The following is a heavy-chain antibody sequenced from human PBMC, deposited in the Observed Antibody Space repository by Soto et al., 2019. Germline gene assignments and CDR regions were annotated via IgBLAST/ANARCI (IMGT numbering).Heavy chain of an antibody. D-gene: IGHD3-9*01. CDR2: ISYSGGSR. J-gene: IGHJ4*02. CDR1: GFAFDRFA. V-gene: IGHV3-23*01. Sequence: EVKLLESGGGLVQPGGSLRLSCTASGFAFDRFAMNWVRQAPGKGLQWVSSISYSGGSRYYADSVKGRFTVSRDNSKKTLFLQINNLRAEDTAVYYCAKATDTAYYDIAYWGQGTLVTVAS. CDR3: AKATDTAYYDIAY.